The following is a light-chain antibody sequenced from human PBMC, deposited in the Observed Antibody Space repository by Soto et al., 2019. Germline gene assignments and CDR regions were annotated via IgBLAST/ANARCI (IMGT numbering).Light chain of an antibody. V-gene: IGKV3-20*01. CDR3: QQYDRSPPA. Sequence: EIVLTQSPGTLSLSPGERATLSCRASQSVSSRYFAWYQQKPGQAPRLLISGASSRATGIADRFSGSGSGTEFTHTISRLEAEDFAVYYCQQYDRSPPAFGGGTKVEIK. CDR1: QSVSSRY. CDR2: GAS. J-gene: IGKJ4*01.